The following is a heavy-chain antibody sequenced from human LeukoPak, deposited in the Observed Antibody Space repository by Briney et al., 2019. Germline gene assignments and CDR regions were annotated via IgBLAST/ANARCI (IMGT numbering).Heavy chain of an antibody. J-gene: IGHJ4*02. CDR1: GGSISSNF. V-gene: IGHV4-4*09. Sequence: SETLSLTCTVSGGSISSNFWSWIRQPPGKGLEWIGYIYNNGNTRYNPSVKSRATILGDTSRNQFSLKLKSVTAAVTAIYYCARAKPDWNPPDYWGQGILVTVSS. D-gene: IGHD1-1*01. CDR2: IYNNGNT. CDR3: ARAKPDWNPPDY.